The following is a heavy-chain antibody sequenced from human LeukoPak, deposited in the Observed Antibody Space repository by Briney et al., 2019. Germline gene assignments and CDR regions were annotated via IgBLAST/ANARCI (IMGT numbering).Heavy chain of an antibody. CDR3: AKETYYDFWSALDY. J-gene: IGHJ4*02. CDR1: GFTFSSYA. V-gene: IGHV3-23*01. D-gene: IGHD3-3*01. CDR2: ISGSGDST. Sequence: QPGGSLRLSCAASGFTFSSYAMSWVRQAPGKGLEWVSAISGSGDSTYYADSVKGRFTISRDNSKNTLYLQMNSLGAEDTAVYYCAKETYYDFWSALDYWGQGTLVTVSS.